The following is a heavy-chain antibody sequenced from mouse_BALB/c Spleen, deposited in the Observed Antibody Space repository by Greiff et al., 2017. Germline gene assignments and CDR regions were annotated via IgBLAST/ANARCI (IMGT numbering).Heavy chain of an antibody. V-gene: IGHV14-1*02. CDR2: IDPENGNT. CDR3: VWGGNYAWFAY. CDR1: GFNIKDYY. D-gene: IGHD2-1*01. J-gene: IGHJ3*01. Sequence: VQLKESGAELVRPGALVKLSCKASGFNIKDYYMHWVKQRPEQGLEWIGWIDPENGNTIYDPKFQGKASITADTSSNTAYLQLSSLTSEDTAVYYCVWGGNYAWFAYWGQGTLVTVSA.